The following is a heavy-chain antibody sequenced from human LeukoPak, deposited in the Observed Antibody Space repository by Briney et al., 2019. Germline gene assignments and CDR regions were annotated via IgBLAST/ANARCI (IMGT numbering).Heavy chain of an antibody. CDR2: IYYSGST. Sequence: PSETLSLTCTVSGGSISSYYWSWIRQPAGTALEWIGRIYYSGSTNYNPSLKSRVTISVDTSKNQFSLKLSSVTAADTAVYYCARESSGSFANWFDPWGQGTLVTVSS. CDR1: GGSISSYY. D-gene: IGHD3-10*01. CDR3: ARESSGSFANWFDP. V-gene: IGHV4-4*07. J-gene: IGHJ5*02.